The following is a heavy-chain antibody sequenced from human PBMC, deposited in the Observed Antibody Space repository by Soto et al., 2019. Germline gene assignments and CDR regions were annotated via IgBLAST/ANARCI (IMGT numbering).Heavy chain of an antibody. CDR2: IYWDDDK. D-gene: IGHD2-21*02. Sequence: QITLKESGPALVKPTQTLTLTCTFSGFSLSTSGVAVGWIRQPPGKALEWLALIYWDDDKRYSPSMKGRLTITRDTSKNQVVLIMTNMDPEDTATYYCAHRLTATAFDIWGQGTMVTVSS. CDR3: AHRLTATAFDI. J-gene: IGHJ3*02. V-gene: IGHV2-5*02. CDR1: GFSLSTSGVA.